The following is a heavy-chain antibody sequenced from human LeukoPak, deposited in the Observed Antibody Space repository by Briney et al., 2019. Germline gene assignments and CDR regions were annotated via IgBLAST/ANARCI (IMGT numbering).Heavy chain of an antibody. CDR3: ARENLTYYDFWSGYHFDY. Sequence: GASVKVSCKASGYTFTSYYMHWVRQAPGQGLEWMGIINPSGGSTSYAQKFQGRVTMTRDTSTSTVYMELSSLRSEDTAVYYCARENLTYYDFWSGYHFDYWGQGTLVTVSS. CDR1: GYTFTSYY. J-gene: IGHJ4*02. V-gene: IGHV1-46*03. CDR2: INPSGGST. D-gene: IGHD3-3*01.